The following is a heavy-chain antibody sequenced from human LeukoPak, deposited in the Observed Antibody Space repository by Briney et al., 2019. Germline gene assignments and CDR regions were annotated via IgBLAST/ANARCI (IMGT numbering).Heavy chain of an antibody. D-gene: IGHD1-20*01. CDR3: ARIPGITGSLYYYYYGMDV. CDR2: IYYSGST. V-gene: IGHV4-59*01. CDR1: GGPISSYY. J-gene: IGHJ6*02. Sequence: SETLSLTCTVSGGPISSYYWSWIRQPPGKGLEWIGYIYYSGSTNYNPSLKSRVTISVDTSKNQFSLKLSSVTAADTAVYYCARIPGITGSLYYYYYGMDVWGQGTTVTVSS.